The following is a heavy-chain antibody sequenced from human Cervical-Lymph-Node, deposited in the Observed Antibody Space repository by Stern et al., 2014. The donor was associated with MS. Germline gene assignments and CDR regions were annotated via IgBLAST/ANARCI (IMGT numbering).Heavy chain of an antibody. J-gene: IGHJ4*02. CDR1: GFSFSDNY. CDR3: ARGYSSGWYAGSDY. Sequence: QVTLGQSGGALVKPGGSLRLSFAASGFSFSDNYMSWIRTAPGPGLARVTYIRGSTSYTKDADSVKGRFTISRDNPKNSLYLQMNSLSAEDTAVYYCARGYSSGWYAGSDYWGQGSLVTVSS. CDR2: IRGSTSYT. V-gene: IGHV3-11*06. D-gene: IGHD6-19*01.